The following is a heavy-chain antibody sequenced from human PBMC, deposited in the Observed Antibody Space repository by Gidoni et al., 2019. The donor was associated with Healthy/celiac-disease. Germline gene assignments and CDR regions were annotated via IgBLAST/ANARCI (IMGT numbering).Heavy chain of an antibody. Sequence: QVQLVHSGAEVQKPGASLQVSCKASVSTLTSYAMHWVRQAPGQRLEWMGWINAGNGNTKYSQKFQGRVTITRDTSASTAYMELSSLRSEDTAVYYCAREDYYYYYGMDVWGQGTTVTVSS. V-gene: IGHV1-3*01. CDR1: VSTLTSYA. CDR2: INAGNGNT. CDR3: AREDYYYYYGMDV. J-gene: IGHJ6*02.